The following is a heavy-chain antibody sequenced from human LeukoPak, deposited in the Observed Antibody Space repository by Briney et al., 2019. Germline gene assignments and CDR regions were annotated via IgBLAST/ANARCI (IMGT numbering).Heavy chain of an antibody. CDR1: GYIFTSSG. CDR2: ISAYNGYT. CDR3: ARSKGPYYYDLSGYRDY. Sequence: ASVKVSCKASGYIFTSSGISWVRQAPGQGLEWMGWISAYNGYTNYAQMFQDRVTMTTDTSTTTAYMELRSLRSDDTAVYYCARSKGPYYYDLSGYRDYWGQGTLVTVSS. J-gene: IGHJ4*02. V-gene: IGHV1-18*01. D-gene: IGHD3-22*01.